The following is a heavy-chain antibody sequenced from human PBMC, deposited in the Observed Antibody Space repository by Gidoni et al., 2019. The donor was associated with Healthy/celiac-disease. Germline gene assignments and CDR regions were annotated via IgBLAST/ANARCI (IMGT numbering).Heavy chain of an antibody. J-gene: IGHJ4*02. D-gene: IGHD3-10*01. Sequence: QVQLQESGPGLVKSSVTLSLTCLVSGCSMSSYYWTWIRQPPGKGLEWFGYIYSNGKHDYNPSLKSRITISVDTSRSKFSLKFNSVTAADTAVYYCARGRTYYDYWGQGTLVTVSS. V-gene: IGHV4-59*01. CDR1: GCSMSSYY. CDR2: IYSNGKH. CDR3: ARGRTYYDY.